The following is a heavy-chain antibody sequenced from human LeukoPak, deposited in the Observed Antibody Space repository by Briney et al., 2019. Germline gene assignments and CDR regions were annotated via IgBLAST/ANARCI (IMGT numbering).Heavy chain of an antibody. CDR2: ISVDNGNT. Sequence: GASVNVSCKGSGYTLSNHAFSWVRQAPGQGLEWMGWISVDNGNTNHAQKFQGRVTMTTDTSTSTAYMELRSLRSDDTAVYYCARPSGYTDYFDYWGQGTLVTVSS. J-gene: IGHJ4*02. D-gene: IGHD6-13*01. CDR3: ARPSGYTDYFDY. CDR1: GYTLSNHA. V-gene: IGHV1-18*04.